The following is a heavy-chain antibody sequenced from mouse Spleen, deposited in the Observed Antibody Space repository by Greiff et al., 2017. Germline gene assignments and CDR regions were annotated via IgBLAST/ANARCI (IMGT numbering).Heavy chain of an antibody. Sequence: VKLMESGAELARPGASVKMSCKASGYTFTSYTMHWVKQRPGPGLEWIGYINPSSGYTKYNQKFKDKATLTADKSSSTAYMQLSSLTSEDSAVYYCAREDYPYAMDYWGQGTSVTVSS. CDR3: AREDYPYAMDY. CDR1: GYTFTSYT. CDR2: INPSSGYT. V-gene: IGHV1-4*01. D-gene: IGHD5-5*01. J-gene: IGHJ4*01.